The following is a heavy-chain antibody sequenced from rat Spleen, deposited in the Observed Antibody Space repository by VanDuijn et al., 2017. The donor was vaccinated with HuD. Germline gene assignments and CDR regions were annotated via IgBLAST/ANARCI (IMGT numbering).Heavy chain of an antibody. CDR2: ISYDGSSP. CDR1: GFTFSDYF. CDR3: AKDPLPIIRGTFDY. D-gene: IGHD4-3*01. J-gene: IGHJ2*01. Sequence: EVQLVESNGGLVQPGRSLKLSCAASGFTFSDYFMAWVRQAPTKGLEWVATISYDGSSPYYRDSVKGRLTISRDNAENTVYLQMNSLSSEDTATYYCAKDPLPIIRGTFDYWGQGVMVTVSS. V-gene: IGHV5-29*01.